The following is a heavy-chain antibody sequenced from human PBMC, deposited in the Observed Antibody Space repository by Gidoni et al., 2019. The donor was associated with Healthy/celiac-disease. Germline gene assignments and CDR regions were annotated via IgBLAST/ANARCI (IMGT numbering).Heavy chain of an antibody. D-gene: IGHD6-19*01. CDR2: ISWNSGSI. J-gene: IGHJ4*02. CDR1: GLTIDDYA. CDR3: AYSSG. V-gene: IGHV3-9*01. Sequence: EVKLVESGGGVVQPGRSLRLSCAASGLTIDDYAIHWVRQAPGKGLEWVSGISWNSGSIGYADSVKGRFTISRDNAKNSLYLQMNSLRAEDTALYYCAYSSGWGQGTLVPVSS.